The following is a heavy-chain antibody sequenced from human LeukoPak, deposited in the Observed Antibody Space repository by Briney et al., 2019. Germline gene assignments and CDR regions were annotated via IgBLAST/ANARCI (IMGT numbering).Heavy chain of an antibody. V-gene: IGHV3-7*01. CDR1: GFTFSDYW. CDR3: ARYYYGSGTSFDP. D-gene: IGHD3-10*01. J-gene: IGHJ5*02. Sequence: PGGSPRLSCAASGFTFSDYWMSWLRQAPGKGLEWVANTRKDGSEKHYVDSVKGRFTISRDNAKNSLYLQMSSLRAEDTAVFYCARYYYGSGTSFDPWGQGTLVTVSS. CDR2: TRKDGSEK.